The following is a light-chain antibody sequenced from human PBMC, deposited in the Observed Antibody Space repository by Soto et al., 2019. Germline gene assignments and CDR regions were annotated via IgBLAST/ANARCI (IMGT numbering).Light chain of an antibody. CDR3: ISYAGSSIWV. CDR2: DVS. V-gene: IGLV2-8*01. J-gene: IGLJ3*02. CDR1: SSDVGAYNY. Sequence: QSALTQPPAASGSPGQSVTISCTGTSSDVGAYNYVSWYQQHPGKAPKHMIYDVSKRPSGVPDRFSGSXXGNTASLTVSGLQAEDEADFYCISYAGSSIWVFGGGTKLTVL.